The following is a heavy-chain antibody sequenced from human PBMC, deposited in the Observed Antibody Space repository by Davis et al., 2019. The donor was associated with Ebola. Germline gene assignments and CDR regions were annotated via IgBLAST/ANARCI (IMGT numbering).Heavy chain of an antibody. V-gene: IGHV1-46*01. D-gene: IGHD6-19*01. CDR2: INPSGGST. J-gene: IGHJ4*02. CDR3: ARGGGEQWLILNREEAIDY. Sequence: AASVKVSCKASGGTFSSYAISWVRQAPGQGLEWMGIINPSGGSTSYAQKFQGRVTMTRDTSTSTVYMELSSLRSEDTAVYYCARGGGEQWLILNREEAIDYWGQGTLVTVSS. CDR1: GGTFSSYA.